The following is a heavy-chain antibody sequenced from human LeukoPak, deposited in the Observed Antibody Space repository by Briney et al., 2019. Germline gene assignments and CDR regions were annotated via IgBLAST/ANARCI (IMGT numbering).Heavy chain of an antibody. CDR1: GFTFADYT. CDR2: IRINAHGGAT. V-gene: IGHV3-49*04. J-gene: IGHJ6*02. Sequence: GGSLRLSCTASGFTFADYTLSWVRQAPGQGLEWVGFIRINAHGGATEYAASVEGRFTISRDDSKSIAYLQMNSLKTEDAAVYYCARIYYAMDVWGQGTMVTVSS. CDR3: ARIYYAMDV.